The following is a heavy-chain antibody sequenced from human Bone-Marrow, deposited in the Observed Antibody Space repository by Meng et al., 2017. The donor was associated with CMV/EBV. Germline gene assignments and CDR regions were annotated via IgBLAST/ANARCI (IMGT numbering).Heavy chain of an antibody. CDR2: IYYSGST. J-gene: IGHJ3*02. Sequence: SETLSLTCTVSGGSISSSSYYWGWIRQPPGKGLEWIGSIYYSGSTYYNPSLKRRVTISVDTSKNQFSLKLSSVTAAETAVYYCRTYQLLNAFDIWGQGTKVTVSS. V-gene: IGHV4-39*01. CDR3: RTYQLLNAFDI. D-gene: IGHD2-2*01. CDR1: GGSISSSSYY.